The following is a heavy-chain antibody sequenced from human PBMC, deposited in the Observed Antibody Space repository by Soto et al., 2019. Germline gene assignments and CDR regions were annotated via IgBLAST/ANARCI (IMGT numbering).Heavy chain of an antibody. V-gene: IGHV3-74*01. Sequence: LRLSCAASGFTFSSYWMHWVRQAPGKGLVWVSRINSDGSSTSYADSVKGRFTISRDNAKNTLYLQMNSLRAEDTAVYYCARDRDYYDSSGYYYYSYWCFDLWGRGTLVTVSS. CDR1: GFTFSSYW. CDR3: ARDRDYYDSSGYYYYSYWCFDL. D-gene: IGHD3-22*01. CDR2: INSDGSST. J-gene: IGHJ2*01.